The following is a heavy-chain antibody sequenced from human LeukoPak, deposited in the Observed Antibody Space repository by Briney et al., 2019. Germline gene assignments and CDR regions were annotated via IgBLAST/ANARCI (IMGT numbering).Heavy chain of an antibody. V-gene: IGHV3-23*01. CDR2: ISGSDGST. CDR1: GFTFSSYW. D-gene: IGHD2/OR15-2a*01. CDR3: AKDSAKKYDDY. Sequence: GGSLRLSCAASGFTFSSYWMSWVRQAPGKGLEWVSGISGSDGSTNYADSVKGRFTISRENSKNTLYLQMNSLRAEDTAVFYCAKDSAKKYDDYWGQGTLVTVSS. J-gene: IGHJ4*02.